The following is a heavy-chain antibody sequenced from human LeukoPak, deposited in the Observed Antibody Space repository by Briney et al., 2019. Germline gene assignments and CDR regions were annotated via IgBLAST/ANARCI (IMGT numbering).Heavy chain of an antibody. CDR3: ARFMVNYYYMDV. D-gene: IGHD5-18*01. Sequence: ASVKVSCKASGYTFTSYDINWVRQATGQGLEWMGWMNPNSGNTGYAQKFQGRVTMTRDTSISTAYMELSRLRSDDTAVYYCARFMVNYYYMDVWGKGTTVTVSS. CDR1: GYTFTSYD. V-gene: IGHV1-8*01. CDR2: MNPNSGNT. J-gene: IGHJ6*03.